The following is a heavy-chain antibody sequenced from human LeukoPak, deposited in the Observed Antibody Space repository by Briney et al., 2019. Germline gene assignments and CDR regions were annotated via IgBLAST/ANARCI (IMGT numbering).Heavy chain of an antibody. CDR3: ARAASDILTGQEYYFDY. J-gene: IGHJ4*02. Sequence: GGSLRLSCAASGFTFSDYYMSWIRQAPGKGLEWVSYISSSGSTIYYADSVKGRFTISRDNGKNSLYLQMNSLRAEDTAVYYCARAASDILTGQEYYFDYWGQGTLVTVSS. V-gene: IGHV3-11*01. D-gene: IGHD3-9*01. CDR1: GFTFSDYY. CDR2: ISSSGSTI.